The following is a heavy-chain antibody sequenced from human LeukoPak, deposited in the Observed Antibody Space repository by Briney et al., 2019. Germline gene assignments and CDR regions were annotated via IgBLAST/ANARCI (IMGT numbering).Heavy chain of an antibody. CDR3: ATLGIPMFRGVNWVGNYFDY. Sequence: GASVKVSCKVSGYTLTELSMHWVRQAPGKGLEWMGGFDPEDGETIYAQKFQGRVTMTEDTSTDTAYMELSSLRSEDTAVYYCATLGIPMFRGVNWVGNYFDYGGQEPLVTVSS. D-gene: IGHD3-10*01. J-gene: IGHJ4*02. CDR2: FDPEDGET. CDR1: GYTLTELS. V-gene: IGHV1-24*01.